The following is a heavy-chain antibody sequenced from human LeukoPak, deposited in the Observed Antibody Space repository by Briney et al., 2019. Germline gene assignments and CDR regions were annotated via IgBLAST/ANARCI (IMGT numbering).Heavy chain of an antibody. V-gene: IGHV3-7*01. CDR1: GFTFSSYW. D-gene: IGHD1/OR15-1a*01. CDR3: LVTTRSRGFDY. Sequence: GGSLRLSCAASGFTFSSYWMSWVRQAPGKGLEWVANIRQDGSVQNYVDSVKGRFTISRGNPKNSVYLQMSSLRAEDTAVYYCLVTTRSRGFDYWGQGTLVTVSS. J-gene: IGHJ4*02. CDR2: IRQDGSVQ.